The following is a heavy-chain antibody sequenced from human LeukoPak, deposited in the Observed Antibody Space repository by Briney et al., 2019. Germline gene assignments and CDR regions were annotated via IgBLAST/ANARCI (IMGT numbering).Heavy chain of an antibody. D-gene: IGHD3-3*02. CDR2: INHSGST. CDR1: GGSFSGYY. J-gene: IGHJ4*02. Sequence: SETLSLTCAVYGGSFSGYYWSWIRQPPGKGLEWIGEINHSGSTNYNPSLKSRVTISVDTSKNQFSLKLSSVTAADTTVYYCARNDHFWSGYYRYWGQGTLVTVSS. V-gene: IGHV4-34*01. CDR3: ARNDHFWSGYYRY.